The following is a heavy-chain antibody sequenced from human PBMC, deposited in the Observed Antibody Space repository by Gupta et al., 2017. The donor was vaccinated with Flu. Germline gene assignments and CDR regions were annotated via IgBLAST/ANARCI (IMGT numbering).Heavy chain of an antibody. Sequence: QVQLVESGGGLVKPGGSLRLSCAASGFTFSDYYMTWIRQAPGKGLEWISYISSSGSTTYYADSGKGRFTVSRDSAKNSLYLQMSSLGAEDTAVYYCARGRRDGYNWWEYYFDYWGQGTLVTVSS. CDR2: ISSSGSTT. D-gene: IGHD5-12*01. CDR3: ARGRRDGYNWWEYYFDY. J-gene: IGHJ4*02. CDR1: GFTFSDYY. V-gene: IGHV3-11*01.